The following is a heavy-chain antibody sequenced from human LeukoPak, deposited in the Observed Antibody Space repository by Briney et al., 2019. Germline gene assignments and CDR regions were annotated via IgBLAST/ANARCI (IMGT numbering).Heavy chain of an antibody. D-gene: IGHD3-22*01. CDR1: GGSISSYY. V-gene: IGHV4-59*01. CDR2: ICYSGST. J-gene: IGHJ4*02. Sequence: PSETLSLTCTVSGGSISSYYWSWIRQPPGKGLEWIGYICYSGSTNYNPSLKSRVTISVDTSKNQFSLKLSSVTAADTAVYYCARSYYDSSGYYGGIDYWGQGTLVTVSS. CDR3: ARSYYDSSGYYGGIDY.